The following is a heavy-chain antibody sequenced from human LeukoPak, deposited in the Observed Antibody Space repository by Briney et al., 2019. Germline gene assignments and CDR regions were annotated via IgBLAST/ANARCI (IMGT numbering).Heavy chain of an antibody. CDR2: IIPIFGTA. D-gene: IGHD1-26*01. CDR3: ARTLVGATMILRGYYFEY. J-gene: IGHJ4*02. Sequence: SVKVSCKASGGTFSSYAISWVRQAPGQGLEWMGGIIPIFGTANYAQKFQGRVTITADESTSTAYMELSSLRSEDTAVYYCARTLVGATMILRGYYFEYWGQGTLVTVSS. V-gene: IGHV1-69*01. CDR1: GGTFSSYA.